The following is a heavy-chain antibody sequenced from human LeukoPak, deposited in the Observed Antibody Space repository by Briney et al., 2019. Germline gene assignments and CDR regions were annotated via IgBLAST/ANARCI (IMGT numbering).Heavy chain of an antibody. CDR2: MNTDGSVT. Sequence: GGSLRLSCAASGVTVSTFWMHWVRQAPGEGLVWVLRMNTDGSVTNYADSVEGRFTISRDNAKNMLYLQMNDLRAEDTAVYYCVTDRYSDSAFGDWGQGTLVTVSS. V-gene: IGHV3-74*01. D-gene: IGHD1-26*01. CDR1: GVTVSTFW. CDR3: VTDRYSDSAFGD. J-gene: IGHJ4*02.